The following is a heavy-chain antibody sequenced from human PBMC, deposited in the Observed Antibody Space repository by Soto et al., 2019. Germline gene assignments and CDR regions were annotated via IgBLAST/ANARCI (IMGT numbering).Heavy chain of an antibody. Sequence: GGSLRLSCAASGFTFSNYAMSWVRQAPGKGLEWVSAISGSGGSTYYADSVKGRFTISRDNSKNTLYLQMNSLRAEDTAVYYCAKDKGTTIFGVVNFLFDYWGQGTLVTVSS. CDR2: ISGSGGST. CDR3: AKDKGTTIFGVVNFLFDY. J-gene: IGHJ4*02. V-gene: IGHV3-23*01. D-gene: IGHD3-3*01. CDR1: GFTFSNYA.